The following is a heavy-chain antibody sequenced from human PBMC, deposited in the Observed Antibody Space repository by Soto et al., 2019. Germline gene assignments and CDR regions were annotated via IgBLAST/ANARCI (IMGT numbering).Heavy chain of an antibody. CDR2: TYYRSKWYN. Sequence: SQTLSLTCAISGDSVSSNSAAWNWIRQSPSRGLEWLGRTYYRSKWYNDYTVSVKSRITINPDTSKNQLSLQQNTMTPEDTAVYYCARGGGYCSSTSCLGYMDVWGKGTTVTVSS. CDR1: GDSVSSNSAA. V-gene: IGHV6-1*01. J-gene: IGHJ6*03. CDR3: ARGGGYCSSTSCLGYMDV. D-gene: IGHD2-2*01.